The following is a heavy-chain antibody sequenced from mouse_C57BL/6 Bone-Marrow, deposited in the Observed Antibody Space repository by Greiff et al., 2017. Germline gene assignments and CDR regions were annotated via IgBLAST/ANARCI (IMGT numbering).Heavy chain of an antibody. CDR1: GFTFSSYA. CDR2: ISDGGSYT. V-gene: IGHV5-4*01. CDR3: ARDLFYCGFAY. Sequence: EVMLVESGGGLVKPGGSLKLSCAASGFTFSSYAMSWVRQTPEKRLEWVATISDGGSYTYYPDNVKGRITISRDNANNNLYLQMSHLKSEDTAVYYCARDLFYCGFAYWGQGTLVTVSA. J-gene: IGHJ3*01. D-gene: IGHD2-1*01.